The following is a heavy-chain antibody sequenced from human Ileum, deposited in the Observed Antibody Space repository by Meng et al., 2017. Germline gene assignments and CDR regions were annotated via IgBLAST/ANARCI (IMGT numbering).Heavy chain of an antibody. J-gene: IGHJ4*02. D-gene: IGHD5-12*01. Sequence: LLESGPALVKTPGTLSPTGAVPGDCISSANGWNWVRQSPGKGLEWIGDIFPGGTTNYTPSRKHGVALLMDKSKNQFSLQRTSVTAADTAVFYCARGIGDIRVGFDYWGQGILVTVSS. CDR3: ARGIGDIRVGFDY. CDR1: GDCISSANG. V-gene: IGHV4-4*03. CDR2: IFPGGTT.